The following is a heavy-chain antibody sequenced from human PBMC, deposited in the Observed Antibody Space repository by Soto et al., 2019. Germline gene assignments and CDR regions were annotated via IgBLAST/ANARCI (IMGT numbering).Heavy chain of an antibody. CDR3: LLDETMASIFDY. CDR2: IWYDGSNK. Sequence: WGSLRLSCAASGFTFSSYGMHWVRQAPGKGLEWVAVIWYDGSNKYYADSVKGRFTISRDNSKNTLYPQMNSLRAEDTAVYYCLLDETMASIFDYWGQGTLVTVSS. V-gene: IGHV3-33*01. J-gene: IGHJ4*02. CDR1: GFTFSSYG. D-gene: IGHD5-12*01.